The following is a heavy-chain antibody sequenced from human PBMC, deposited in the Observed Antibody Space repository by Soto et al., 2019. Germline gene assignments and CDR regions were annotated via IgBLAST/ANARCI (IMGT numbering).Heavy chain of an antibody. V-gene: IGHV3-30*04. CDR2: MSYDGRNI. CDR3: ARVPGDSFDYFDS. D-gene: IGHD7-27*01. J-gene: IGHJ4*01. Sequence: QVQLVESGGGVVQPGRSLRLSCAASGFTFRGYTMHWVRQAPGKGLEWMAVMSYDGRNIYYADSVKGRFTISRDNSKSTLYLQMSRLRAEDTAVYYCARVPGDSFDYFDSWGHGTLVTVSS. CDR1: GFTFRGYT.